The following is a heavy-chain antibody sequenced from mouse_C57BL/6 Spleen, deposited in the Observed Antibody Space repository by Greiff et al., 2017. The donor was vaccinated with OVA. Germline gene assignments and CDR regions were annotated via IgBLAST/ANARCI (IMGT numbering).Heavy chain of an antibody. D-gene: IGHD1-1*01. CDR2: IDPSDSYT. CDR1: GYTFTSYW. Sequence: VQLQQPGAELVMPGASVKLSCKASGYTFTSYWMHWVKQRPGQGLEWIGEIDPSDSYTNYNQKFKGKSTLTVDKSSSTAYMQLSSLTSEDSAVYYCARSRVYYGSSDWYFDVWGTGTTVTVSS. J-gene: IGHJ1*03. V-gene: IGHV1-69*01. CDR3: ARSRVYYGSSDWYFDV.